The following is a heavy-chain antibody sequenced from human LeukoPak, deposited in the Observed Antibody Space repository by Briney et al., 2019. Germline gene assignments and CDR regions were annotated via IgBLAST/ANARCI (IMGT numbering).Heavy chain of an antibody. Sequence: GESLKISCKGSGYRFATYWIGWVRQMPGKGLEWMGSIYPDDSDTRYSPSFQGQVTISADKSLRTAYLQWSSLNASDTAMYYCARHVRPYSSSWYLDYWAQGILVTVSS. V-gene: IGHV5-51*01. J-gene: IGHJ4*02. D-gene: IGHD6-13*01. CDR1: GYRFATYW. CDR3: ARHVRPYSSSWYLDY. CDR2: IYPDDSDT.